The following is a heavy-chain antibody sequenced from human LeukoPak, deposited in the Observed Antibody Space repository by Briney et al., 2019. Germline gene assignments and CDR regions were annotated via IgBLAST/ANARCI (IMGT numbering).Heavy chain of an antibody. V-gene: IGHV4-59*01. J-gene: IGHJ4*02. CDR3: ARADSSGYYVGY. CDR2: IYYSGST. D-gene: IGHD3-22*01. Sequence: SETLSLTCTVSGDSISSYYWSWIRQPPGKGLEWIGHIYYSGSTNYNPSLKSRVTISVDTSKNQFSLKLSSVTAADTAVYYCARADSSGYYVGYWGQGTLVTVSS. CDR1: GDSISSYY.